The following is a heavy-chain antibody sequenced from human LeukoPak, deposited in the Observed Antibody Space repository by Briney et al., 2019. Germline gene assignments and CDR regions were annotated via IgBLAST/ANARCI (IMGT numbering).Heavy chain of an antibody. V-gene: IGHV1-8*02. D-gene: IGHD6-13*01. Sequence: ASVKVSCKASGYTFTNYDIHWVRQATGHGPEWMGWMNPKSGFTGYAQKFRGRVTMTRDTSTNTAYMELRSLRSDDTAVYYCAREKKAARPYYYGMDVWGQGTTVTVSS. J-gene: IGHJ6*02. CDR2: MNPKSGFT. CDR1: GYTFTNYD. CDR3: AREKKAARPYYYGMDV.